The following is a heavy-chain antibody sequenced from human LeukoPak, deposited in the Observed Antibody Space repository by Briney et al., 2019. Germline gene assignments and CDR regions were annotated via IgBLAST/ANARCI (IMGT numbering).Heavy chain of an antibody. V-gene: IGHV3-30*02. D-gene: IGHD3-16*02. CDR2: IWYDGNNK. CDR3: AKARMITFGGVIVPPFDP. Sequence: PGGSLRLSCAASGFTFSSYGMHWVRQAPGKGLEWVAVIWYDGNNKYYANSVKGRFTISRDNSKNTLYLQMNSLRAEDTAVYYCAKARMITFGGVIVPPFDPWGQGTLVTVSS. J-gene: IGHJ5*02. CDR1: GFTFSSYG.